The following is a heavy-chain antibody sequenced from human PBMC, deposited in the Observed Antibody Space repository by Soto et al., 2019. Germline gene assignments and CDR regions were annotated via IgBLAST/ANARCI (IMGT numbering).Heavy chain of an antibody. Sequence: QVQLVQSGAEVKKPGSSVKVSCKASGGTFSSYAISWVRQAPGQGLEWMGGIIPIFGTANYAQKFQGRVTITADESTSTAYMELSSLRSEDTAVYYCARANLHYYDSSGYYYPLDYYGMDVWGQGTTVTVSS. CDR2: IIPIFGTA. CDR1: GGTFSSYA. D-gene: IGHD3-22*01. V-gene: IGHV1-69*01. CDR3: ARANLHYYDSSGYYYPLDYYGMDV. J-gene: IGHJ6*02.